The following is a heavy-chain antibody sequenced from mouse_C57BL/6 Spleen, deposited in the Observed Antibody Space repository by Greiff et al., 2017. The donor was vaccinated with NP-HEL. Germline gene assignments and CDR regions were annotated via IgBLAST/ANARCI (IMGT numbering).Heavy chain of an antibody. CDR3: ARSGDGYSYAMDY. Sequence: QVQLQQPGTELVKPVASVKLSCKASGYTFTSYWMHWVKQRPGQGLEWIGNINPSNGGTNYNEKFKSKATLTVDKSSSTAYMQLSSLTSEDSAVYDCARSGDGYSYAMDYWGQGTSVTVSS. CDR1: GYTFTSYW. J-gene: IGHJ4*01. V-gene: IGHV1-53*01. CDR2: INPSNGGT. D-gene: IGHD2-3*01.